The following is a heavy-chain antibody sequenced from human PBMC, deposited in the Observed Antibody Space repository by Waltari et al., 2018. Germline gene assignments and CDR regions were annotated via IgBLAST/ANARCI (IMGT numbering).Heavy chain of an antibody. Sequence: PGGSLRLSCAASGFTFSDYYMSWIRQAPGKGLEWVSYISSSGSTIYYADSVKGRFTISRDNAKNSLYLQMNSLRAEDTAVYYCARVHDKYYYDSSGPGAFDIWGQGTMVTVSS. V-gene: IGHV3-11*01. CDR3: ARVHDKYYYDSSGPGAFDI. CDR1: GFTFSDYY. D-gene: IGHD3-22*01. J-gene: IGHJ3*02. CDR2: ISSSGSTI.